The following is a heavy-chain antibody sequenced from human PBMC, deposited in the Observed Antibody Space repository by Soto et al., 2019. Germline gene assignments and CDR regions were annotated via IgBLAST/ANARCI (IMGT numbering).Heavy chain of an antibody. Sequence: SVKVSCKASGGTFSSYAISWLRQSAGQGLEWMGGIIPIFGTANYAQKFQGRVTITADKSTSTAYMELSSLRSEDTAVYYCARGRFGGGAYYYYGMDVWGQGTTVTVSS. J-gene: IGHJ6*02. CDR3: ARGRFGGGAYYYYGMDV. D-gene: IGHD3-10*01. V-gene: IGHV1-69*06. CDR2: IIPIFGTA. CDR1: GGTFSSYA.